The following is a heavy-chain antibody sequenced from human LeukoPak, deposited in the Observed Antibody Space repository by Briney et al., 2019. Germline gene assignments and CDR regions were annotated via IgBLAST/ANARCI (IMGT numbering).Heavy chain of an antibody. Sequence: ASVKVSCKASGYTFTGYYMHWVRQAPGQGLEWMGWINTNTGNPTYAQGFTGRFVFPLDTSVSTAYLQISSLKAEDTAVYYCARDLSMVGSWDPDYYYYYGMDVWGQGTTVTVSS. CDR1: GYTFTGYY. J-gene: IGHJ6*02. CDR2: INTNTGNP. V-gene: IGHV7-4-1*02. CDR3: ARDLSMVGSWDPDYYYYYGMDV. D-gene: IGHD6-13*01.